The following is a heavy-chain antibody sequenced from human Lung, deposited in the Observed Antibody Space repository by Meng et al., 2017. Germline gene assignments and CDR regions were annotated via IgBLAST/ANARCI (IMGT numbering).Heavy chain of an antibody. Sequence: EVQLLESGGGLVQPGGSLRLSCAASGFNFSGYAMTWVRQAPGKGLEWVSSVSGSDDIAYYGDSVKGRVTISRDNSKNTLYLQMNSLRAEDTAVYFCAKDLGASSSYYFDYWGQGTLVTVSS. CDR1: GFNFSGYA. CDR2: VSGSDDIA. D-gene: IGHD6-6*01. V-gene: IGHV3-23*01. J-gene: IGHJ4*02. CDR3: AKDLGASSSYYFDY.